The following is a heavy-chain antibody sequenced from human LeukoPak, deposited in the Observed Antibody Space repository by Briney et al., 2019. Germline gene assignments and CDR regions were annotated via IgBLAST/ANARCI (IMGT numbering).Heavy chain of an antibody. V-gene: IGHV1-69*02. D-gene: IGHD4-23*01. CDR1: GYTFTSYT. CDR3: ARIATAVTPLDL. CDR2: IIPIVGRS. Sequence: GASVKVSCKASGYTFTSYTIHWVRQAPGQGLQWMGRIIPIVGRSNTAQNFQGRVTITADKVTNIAYLELSSLTSEDTAVYYCARIATAVTPLDLWGRGTLVIVSS. J-gene: IGHJ5*02.